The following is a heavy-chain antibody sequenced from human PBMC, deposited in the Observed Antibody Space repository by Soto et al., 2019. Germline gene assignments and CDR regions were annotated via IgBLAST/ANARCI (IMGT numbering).Heavy chain of an antibody. J-gene: IGHJ4*02. D-gene: IGHD2-15*01. CDR3: ARHPYYCIVGSCYSVIRIYFYY. Sequence: SETLSLTCTVSGGSISSSNYYWGWIRQPPGKGLEWIGSIYYSGSTYYNPSLKSRVTISVDTSKNQFSLKLSSVTAADTAVYYCARHPYYCIVGSCYSVIRIYFYYCGQGSLVTVSA. CDR1: GGSISSSNYY. CDR2: IYYSGST. V-gene: IGHV4-39*01.